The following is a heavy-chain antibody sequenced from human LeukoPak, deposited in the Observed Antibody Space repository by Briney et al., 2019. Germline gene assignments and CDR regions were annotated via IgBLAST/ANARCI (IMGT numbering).Heavy chain of an antibody. CDR3: AREWKYCRSTSCGYYFDY. J-gene: IGHJ4*02. V-gene: IGHV1-2*02. CDR1: GYTFTGYY. Sequence: GASVKVSCKASGYTFTGYYMHWVRQAPGQGLEWMGWINPNSGGTNYAQKFQGRVTMTRDTSISTAYMELRSLRSDDTAVYYCAREWKYCRSTSCGYYFDYWGQGTLVTVSS. D-gene: IGHD2-2*01. CDR2: INPNSGGT.